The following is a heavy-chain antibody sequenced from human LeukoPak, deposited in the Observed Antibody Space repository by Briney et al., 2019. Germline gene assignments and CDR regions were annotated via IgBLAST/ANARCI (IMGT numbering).Heavy chain of an antibody. CDR3: VKSPGSGWPV. D-gene: IGHD6-19*01. CDR1: GFTFSSFA. CDR2: IYSDGSRT. V-gene: IGHV3-64D*06. J-gene: IGHJ4*02. Sequence: GGSLRLSCAASGFTFSSFAVHWVRQAPGKGLEYLSAIYSDGSRTYYADSVKGRFTISRDNSKNTLYFEMSSLRVEDTAVYYCVKSPGSGWPVWGQGTLLTVSS.